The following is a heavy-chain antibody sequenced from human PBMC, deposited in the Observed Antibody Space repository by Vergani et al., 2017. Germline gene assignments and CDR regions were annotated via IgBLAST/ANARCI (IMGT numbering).Heavy chain of an antibody. Sequence: QVQLVHSGAEVKKPGSSVKVSCKASGGTFSSYTISWVRQAPGQGLEWMGRIIPILGIANYAQKFQGRVTITADKSTSTAYMELSSLRSEDTAVYYCARDLGYCSGGSCSYWGQGTLVTVSS. CDR3: ARDLGYCSGGSCSY. V-gene: IGHV1-69*04. J-gene: IGHJ4*02. D-gene: IGHD2-15*01. CDR1: GGTFSSYT. CDR2: IIPILGIA.